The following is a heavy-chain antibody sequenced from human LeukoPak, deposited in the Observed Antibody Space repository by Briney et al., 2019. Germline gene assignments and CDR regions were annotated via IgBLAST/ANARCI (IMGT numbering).Heavy chain of an antibody. Sequence: PSETLSLTCAVYGGSFSGYYWSWIRQPPGKGLEWIGEINHSGSTNYNPSLKSRVTISVDTSKNQFSLKLSSVTAADTAVYYCARSSRGYSYGFAVGRGNYFDYWGQGTLVTVSS. V-gene: IGHV4-34*01. D-gene: IGHD5-18*01. J-gene: IGHJ4*02. CDR3: ARSSRGYSYGFAVGRGNYFDY. CDR1: GGSFSGYY. CDR2: INHSGST.